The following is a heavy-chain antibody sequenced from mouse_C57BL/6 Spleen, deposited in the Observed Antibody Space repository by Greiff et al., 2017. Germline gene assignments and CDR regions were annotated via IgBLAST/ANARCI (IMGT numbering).Heavy chain of an antibody. CDR1: GYAFTNYL. V-gene: IGHV1-54*01. J-gene: IGHJ4*01. D-gene: IGHD1-1*01. CDR2: INPGSGGT. CDR3: ERADYYGSSRYYAMDY. Sequence: VQLQQSGAELVRPGTSVKVSCKASGYAFTNYLIEWVKQRPGQGLEWIGVINPGSGGTNYNEKFKGKATLTADKSSSTAYMQLSSLTSEDSAVYFGERADYYGSSRYYAMDYWGQGTSVTVSS.